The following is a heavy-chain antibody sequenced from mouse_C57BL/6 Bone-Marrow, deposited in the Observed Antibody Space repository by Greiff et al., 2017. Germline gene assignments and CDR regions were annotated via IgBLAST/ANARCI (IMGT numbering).Heavy chain of an antibody. J-gene: IGHJ3*01. CDR1: GYTFTSYW. V-gene: IGHV1-53*01. D-gene: IGHD2-3*01. CDR3: AGDDDGYYEFAY. Sequence: QVQLKQPGTELVKPGASVKLSCKASGYTFTSYWMHWVKQRPGQGLEWIGNINPSNGGTNYNEKFKGKATLTVDKSSSTAYMQLSSLTSEDSAVYYGAGDDDGYYEFAYWGQGTMLTVSA. CDR2: INPSNGGT.